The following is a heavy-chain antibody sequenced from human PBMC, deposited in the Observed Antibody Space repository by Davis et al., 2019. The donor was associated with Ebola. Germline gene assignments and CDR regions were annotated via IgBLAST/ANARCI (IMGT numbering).Heavy chain of an antibody. V-gene: IGHV1-18*01. CDR2: ISAYNGKT. D-gene: IGHD5-18*01. J-gene: IGHJ4*02. CDR1: GYTFTSYG. CDR3: ARAEQLWLKSDY. Sequence: ASVKVSCKTFGYTFTSYGITWVRQAPGQGLEWMGWISAYNGKTSYAQNFQDRVTMITDTSTTTAYMELRSLRSDDTAVYYCARAEQLWLKSDYWGQGTLVTVSS.